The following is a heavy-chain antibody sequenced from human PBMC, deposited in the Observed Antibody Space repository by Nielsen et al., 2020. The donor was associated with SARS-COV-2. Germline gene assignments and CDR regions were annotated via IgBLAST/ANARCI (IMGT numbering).Heavy chain of an antibody. CDR2: ISGYNGNT. CDR1: GYRFIDYG. CDR3: ARAVGDDYVWGSYHPPRVDR. Sequence: ASVKVSCKASGYRFIDYGISWVRQAPGQGLEWMGWISGYNGNTKYAQKFQGRVTMTKDTSTSTAYMELGSLTSDDTAVYYCARAVGDDYVWGSYHPPRVDRWGQGTLVTVSS. D-gene: IGHD3-16*02. J-gene: IGHJ5*02. V-gene: IGHV1-18*01.